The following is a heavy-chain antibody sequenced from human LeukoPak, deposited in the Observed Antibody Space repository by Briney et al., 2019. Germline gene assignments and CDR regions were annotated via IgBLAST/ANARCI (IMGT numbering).Heavy chain of an antibody. V-gene: IGHV3-33*01. CDR2: IWYDGRTK. CDR3: ARDFEYSSSTGVY. D-gene: IGHD5-12*01. J-gene: IGHJ4*02. Sequence: PGGSLRVSCAASGFTFSKYGIHWVRQAPGKGLEWVAVIWYDGRTKYYADSVKGRFTISRDNSKNTLYLQMNSLRAEDTAVYYCARDFEYSSSTGVYWGQGTLVTVSS. CDR1: GFTFSKYG.